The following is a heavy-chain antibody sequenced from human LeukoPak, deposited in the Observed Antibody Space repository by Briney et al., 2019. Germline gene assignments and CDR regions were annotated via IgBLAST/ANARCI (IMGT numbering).Heavy chain of an antibody. J-gene: IGHJ4*02. CDR1: GYTFTGYY. CDR3: ARAIAARREDY. Sequence: ATVKVSCKASGYTFTGYYIHWVRQAPGQGLEWMGWINPNSGGTNYAQKFQGRVTMTRDTSISTTYMELSRLRSDDTAVYYCARAIAARREDYWGQGTLVTVSS. V-gene: IGHV1-2*02. D-gene: IGHD6-6*01. CDR2: INPNSGGT.